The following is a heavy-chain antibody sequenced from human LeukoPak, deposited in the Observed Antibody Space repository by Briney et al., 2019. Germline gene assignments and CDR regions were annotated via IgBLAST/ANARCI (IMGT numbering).Heavy chain of an antibody. J-gene: IGHJ4*02. CDR2: ISSSSSYI. CDR1: GFTFSSYS. Sequence: GGSLRLSCAASGFTFSSYSMNWVRQAPGKGLEWVSSISSSSSYIYYADSVKGRFTISRDSAQNSLYPQMNSLRAEDTAVYYCVRESSADFDYWGQGTVVTVSS. CDR3: VRESSADFDY. D-gene: IGHD6-6*01. V-gene: IGHV3-21*01.